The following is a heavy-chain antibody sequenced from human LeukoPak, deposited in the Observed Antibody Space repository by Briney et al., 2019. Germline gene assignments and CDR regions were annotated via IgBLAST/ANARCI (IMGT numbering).Heavy chain of an antibody. CDR1: GFTFSTAW. J-gene: IGHJ4*02. D-gene: IGHD1-26*01. CDR3: ATDVGAD. Sequence: GGSLRLSCAASGFTFSTAWMTWVRQTPGKGLEWVANIKEDGGERYYEDSVKGRFTISRDNANNLMYLRMNSLRAEDSAVYYCATDVGADWGQGTLITVSS. V-gene: IGHV3-7*01. CDR2: IKEDGGER.